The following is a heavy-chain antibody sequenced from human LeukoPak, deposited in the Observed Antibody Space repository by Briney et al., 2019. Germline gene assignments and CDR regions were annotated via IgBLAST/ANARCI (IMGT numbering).Heavy chain of an antibody. Sequence: GGSLRLSCAASGFTFSSYSMNWVRQAPGKGLEWVSSISSSSSYIYYADSVKGRFTISRDNSKNTLYLQMNSLRAEDTAVYYCAKVRTYYYGSGSLYYFDYWGQGTLVTVSS. V-gene: IGHV3-21*01. CDR1: GFTFSSYS. J-gene: IGHJ4*02. D-gene: IGHD3-10*01. CDR3: AKVRTYYYGSGSLYYFDY. CDR2: ISSSSSYI.